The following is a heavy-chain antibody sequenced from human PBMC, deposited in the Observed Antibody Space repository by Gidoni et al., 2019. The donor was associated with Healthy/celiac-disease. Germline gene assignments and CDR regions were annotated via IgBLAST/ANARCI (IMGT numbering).Heavy chain of an antibody. CDR1: GYTFPSYY. Sequence: QVQLVQSGAEVKKPGASVKVSCKSSGYTFPSYYMHWVRQAPGQGLEWMGIINPSGGSTSYAQKFQGRVTMTRDTSTSTVYMELSSLRSEDTAVYYCASVVTGVYGMDVWGQGTTVTVSS. V-gene: IGHV1-46*01. D-gene: IGHD2-15*01. J-gene: IGHJ6*02. CDR2: INPSGGST. CDR3: ASVVTGVYGMDV.